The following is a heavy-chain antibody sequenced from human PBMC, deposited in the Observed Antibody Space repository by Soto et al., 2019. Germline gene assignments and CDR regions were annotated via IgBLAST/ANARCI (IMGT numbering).Heavy chain of an antibody. CDR2: IYPGDSNT. V-gene: IGHV5-51*01. CDR1: GYKFTRYW. CDR3: AGSDYNTLSSYHYYYYGMDV. D-gene: IGHD3-9*01. Sequence: PGESLKISCKASGYKFTRYWIAWVRQMPGKGLEWMGIIYPGDSNTKYSPSFQGQVTISADKSISTAYLQGSSLKASDTAMYYCAGSDYNTLSSYHYYYYGMDVWGQGTTVTVSS. J-gene: IGHJ6*02.